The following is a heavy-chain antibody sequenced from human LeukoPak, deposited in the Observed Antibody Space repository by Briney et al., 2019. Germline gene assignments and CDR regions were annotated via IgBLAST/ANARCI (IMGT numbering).Heavy chain of an antibody. CDR3: ANTARHPLGDSFIVAYYYYMDV. Sequence: GGSLRLSCAASGFTFSSYAMHWVRQAPGKGLEWVAVISYDGSNKYYADSVKGRFTISRDNSKNTLYLQMNSLRAEDTAVYYCANTARHPLGDSFIVAYYYYMDVWGKGTTVTVSS. V-gene: IGHV3-30*04. CDR1: GFTFSSYA. J-gene: IGHJ6*03. D-gene: IGHD3-16*01. CDR2: ISYDGSNK.